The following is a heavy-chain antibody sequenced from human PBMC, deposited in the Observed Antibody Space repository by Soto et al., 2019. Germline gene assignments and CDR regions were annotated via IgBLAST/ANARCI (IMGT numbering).Heavy chain of an antibody. CDR3: ARKYSSGWTFDY. Sequence: QVQLQESGPGLVKPSETLSLTCTVSGGSISSYYWSWIRQPPGKGLEWIGYIYYSGSTNYNPSLKSRVTIXVXRSKNQFSLKLSSVTAADTAVYYCARKYSSGWTFDYWGQGTLVTVSS. V-gene: IGHV4-59*01. CDR1: GGSISSYY. D-gene: IGHD6-19*01. CDR2: IYYSGST. J-gene: IGHJ4*02.